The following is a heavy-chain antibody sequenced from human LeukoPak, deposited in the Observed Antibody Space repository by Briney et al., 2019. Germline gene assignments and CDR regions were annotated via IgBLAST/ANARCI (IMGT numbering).Heavy chain of an antibody. V-gene: IGHV3-7*01. Sequence: GGSLRLSCAASGFTFSSYWMSWVRQAPGKGLEWVANIKQDGSEKYYVDSVKGRFTISRDNAKNSLYLQMNSLRAEDTTVYYCARDLMGHDFWSGYPPGYFDYWGQGTLVTVSS. J-gene: IGHJ4*02. CDR1: GFTFSSYW. CDR2: IKQDGSEK. CDR3: ARDLMGHDFWSGYPPGYFDY. D-gene: IGHD3-3*01.